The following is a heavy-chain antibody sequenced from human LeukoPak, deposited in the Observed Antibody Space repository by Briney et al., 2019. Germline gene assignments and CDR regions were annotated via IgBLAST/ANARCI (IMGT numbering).Heavy chain of an antibody. J-gene: IGHJ4*02. CDR3: AKGSLGSWYYFDY. Sequence: GGSLRVSCAASGFTLSISAMCWVREGPGKRLEWVAAISESGDSTYYADSVKGRFTISRDNSKNTLYLQMNSLRAEDTAVYYCAKGSLGSWYYFDYWGQGTLVTVSS. CDR1: GFTLSISA. CDR2: ISESGDST. V-gene: IGHV3-23*01. D-gene: IGHD6-13*01.